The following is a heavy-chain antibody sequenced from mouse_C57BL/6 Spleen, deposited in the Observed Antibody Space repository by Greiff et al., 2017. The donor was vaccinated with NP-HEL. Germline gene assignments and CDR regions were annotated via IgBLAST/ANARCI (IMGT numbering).Heavy chain of an antibody. J-gene: IGHJ2*01. D-gene: IGHD2-1*01. CDR3: ARSGNDYFDY. CDR1: GYTFTDYY. V-gene: IGHV1-76*01. CDR2: IYPGSGNT. Sequence: QVQLQQSGAELVRPGASVKLSCKASGYTFTDYYINWVKQRPGQGLEWIARIYPGSGNTYYNEKFKGKATLTAEKSSSTAYMQLSSLTSEDSAVYFCARSGNDYFDYWGQGTTLTVSS.